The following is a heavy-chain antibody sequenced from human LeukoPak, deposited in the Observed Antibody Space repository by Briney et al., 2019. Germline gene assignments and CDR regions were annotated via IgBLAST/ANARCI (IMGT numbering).Heavy chain of an antibody. D-gene: IGHD6-19*01. CDR1: GFTYSSYG. CDR3: AKDIAVAALDFDY. J-gene: IGHJ4*02. CDR2: IRYDGSNK. V-gene: IGHV3-30*02. Sequence: GGTLRLSCASSGFTYSSYGMHGVRQAPAKGLVGVAFIRYDGSNKYYADSAKGRFHIYRDNPKNTLYLQMNSLSSWDTAVYYCAKDIAVAALDFDYWGQGTLVTVYS.